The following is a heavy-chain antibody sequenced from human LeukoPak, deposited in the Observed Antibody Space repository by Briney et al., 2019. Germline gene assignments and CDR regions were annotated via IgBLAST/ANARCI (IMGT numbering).Heavy chain of an antibody. CDR3: ARVSSSWYQDWYFDL. Sequence: SETLSLTCTVSGYSISSTYYWSWIRQPPGKGLEWIGEINHSGSTNYNPSLKSRVTISVDTSKNQFSLKLSSVTAADTAVYYCARVSSSWYQDWYFDLWGRGTLVTVSS. CDR1: GYSISSTYY. J-gene: IGHJ2*01. D-gene: IGHD6-13*01. CDR2: INHSGST. V-gene: IGHV4-38-2*02.